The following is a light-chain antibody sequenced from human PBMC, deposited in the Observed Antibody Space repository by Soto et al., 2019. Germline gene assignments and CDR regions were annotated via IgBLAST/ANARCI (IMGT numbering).Light chain of an antibody. J-gene: IGKJ1*01. CDR3: QQYGSSSWT. Sequence: EIVLTQSPGTLSLSRGERATLSCRASQSVSSSYLAWYQQKPGQAPRLLIYGASSRATGIPDRFSGSGSGTDFTLTISRLEPEDFAVYYCQQYGSSSWTFGQGTKVDSK. CDR1: QSVSSSY. V-gene: IGKV3-20*01. CDR2: GAS.